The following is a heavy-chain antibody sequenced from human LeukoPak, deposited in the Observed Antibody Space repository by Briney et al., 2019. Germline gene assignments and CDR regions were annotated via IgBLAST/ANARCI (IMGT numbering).Heavy chain of an antibody. V-gene: IGHV4-59*01. D-gene: IGHD6-19*01. CDR1: GGSISSYY. Sequence: SETLSLTCTVSGGSISSYYWSWIRQPPGKRLEWIGYIYYSGSPNYNPSLKSRVTISVDTSKNQFSLKLSSVTAADTAVYYCARGEGYSSGWYLYYFDYWGQGTLVTVSS. CDR2: IYYSGSP. CDR3: ARGEGYSSGWYLYYFDY. J-gene: IGHJ4*02.